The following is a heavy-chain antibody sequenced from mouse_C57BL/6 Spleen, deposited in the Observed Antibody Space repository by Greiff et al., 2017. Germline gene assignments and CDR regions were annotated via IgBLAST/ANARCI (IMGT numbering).Heavy chain of an antibody. D-gene: IGHD2-4*01. Sequence: EVKLEESGGGLVKPGGSLKLSCAASGFTFSDYGMHWVRQAPEQGLEWVAYISSGSSTIYYADTVKGRFTISRDNAKITLFLQMTSLRSEDTALYYCARQGIYYDYDWYCDVWGTGTTVTVSA. V-gene: IGHV5-17*01. CDR2: ISSGSSTI. CDR1: GFTFSDYG. CDR3: ARQGIYYDYDWYCDV. J-gene: IGHJ1*03.